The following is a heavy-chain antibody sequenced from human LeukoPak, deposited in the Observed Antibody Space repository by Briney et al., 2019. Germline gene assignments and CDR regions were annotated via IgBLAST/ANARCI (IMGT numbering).Heavy chain of an antibody. V-gene: IGHV4-34*01. CDR3: ARVVDSSGYYAFDI. CDR2: INHSGST. CDR1: GGSFSGYY. Sequence: PSETLSLTCAVYGGSFSGYYWSWIRQPPGKGLEWIGEINHSGSTNYNPSLKSRVTISVDTSKNQFSLKLSSVTAADTAEYYCARVVDSSGYYAFDIWGQGTMVTVSS. D-gene: IGHD3-22*01. J-gene: IGHJ3*02.